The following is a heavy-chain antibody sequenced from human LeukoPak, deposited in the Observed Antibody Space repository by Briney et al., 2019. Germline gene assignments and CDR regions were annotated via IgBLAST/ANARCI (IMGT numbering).Heavy chain of an antibody. CDR3: ARDGGDYDTGNWFDP. D-gene: IGHD4-17*01. J-gene: IGHJ5*02. CDR2: IYYSGRT. Sequence: SETLSLTCTGSGGTISSYYWSWLRHPQGKGLEWFGYIYYSGRTYYNPSLNSRVTISVDTSKNQFSLKLSSVTAADTAVYYCARDGGDYDTGNWFDPWGQGTLVTVSS. V-gene: IGHV4-59*01. CDR1: GGTISSYY.